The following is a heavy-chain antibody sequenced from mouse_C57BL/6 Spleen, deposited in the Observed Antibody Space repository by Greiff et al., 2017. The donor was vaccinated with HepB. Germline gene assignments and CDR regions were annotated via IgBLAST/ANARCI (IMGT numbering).Heavy chain of an antibody. CDR3: ARTYGSSYRTWFAY. V-gene: IGHV1-69*01. J-gene: IGHJ3*01. CDR1: GYTFTSYW. D-gene: IGHD1-1*01. Sequence: QVQLQQPGAELVMPGASVKLSCKASGYTFTSYWMPWVKQRPGQGLEWIGEIDPSDSYTNYNQKFKGQSTLTVDTSSSTAYMQLSSLTSEDSAVYYCARTYGSSYRTWFAYWGKGTLVTVSA. CDR2: IDPSDSYT.